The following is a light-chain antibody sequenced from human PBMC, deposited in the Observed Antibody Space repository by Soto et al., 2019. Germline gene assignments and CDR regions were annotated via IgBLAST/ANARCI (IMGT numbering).Light chain of an antibody. CDR3: QQSYSTPWT. Sequence: DIQMTQSPPSLSASVGDRVTITCRASQSISSYLNWYQQKPGKAPKLLIYAASSLQGGVPSRFSGSGSGTDFTLTISSLQPEDFATYYCQQSYSTPWTFGQGTKVDIK. V-gene: IGKV1-39*01. J-gene: IGKJ1*01. CDR2: AAS. CDR1: QSISSY.